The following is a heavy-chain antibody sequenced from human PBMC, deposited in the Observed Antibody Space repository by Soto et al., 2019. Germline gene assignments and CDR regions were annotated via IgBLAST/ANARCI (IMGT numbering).Heavy chain of an antibody. V-gene: IGHV1-3*01. CDR3: ARDHYTSGWGDS. J-gene: IGHJ4*02. D-gene: IGHD6-19*01. Sequence: QVQLVQSGTEVKKPGASVKVSCKASGYTFSRYAIHWVRQAPGQRLEWMGWIDAGNGNTKYSEKFQGRVTISRDTSASTAYMELSRLRSDDTAVYYCARDHYTSGWGDSWGQGTLVTVSS. CDR1: GYTFSRYA. CDR2: IDAGNGNT.